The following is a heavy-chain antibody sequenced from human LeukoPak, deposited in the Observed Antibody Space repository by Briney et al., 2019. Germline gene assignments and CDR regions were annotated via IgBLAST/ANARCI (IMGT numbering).Heavy chain of an antibody. CDR2: ISSSSSYM. CDR3: ARDRARTYYYDSSGYYVGSAFDI. V-gene: IGHV3-21*01. Sequence: PGGSLRLSCAASGFTFSSYRMNWVRQAPGKGLEWVSSISSSSSYMYYADSVKGRFTISRDNAKNSLYLQMNSLRAEDTAVYYCARDRARTYYYDSSGYYVGSAFDIWGQGTMVTVSS. J-gene: IGHJ3*02. D-gene: IGHD3-22*01. CDR1: GFTFSSYR.